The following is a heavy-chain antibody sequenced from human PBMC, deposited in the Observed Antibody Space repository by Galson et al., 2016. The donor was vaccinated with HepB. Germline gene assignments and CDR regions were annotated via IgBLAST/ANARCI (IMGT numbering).Heavy chain of an antibody. J-gene: IGHJ6*02. V-gene: IGHV3-15*01. CDR1: GFTFSNAW. D-gene: IGHD3-10*01. CDR3: STAYTVRGGDGMDV. CDR2: IKSKSDGGTI. Sequence: SLRLSCAASGFTFSNAWLSWVRQAPGKGLEWVGRIKSKSDGGTIDYAALARGRFTISRDDSKNLLYLQMNSLKTEDTAVYYCSTAYTVRGGDGMDVWGQGTTVSVSS.